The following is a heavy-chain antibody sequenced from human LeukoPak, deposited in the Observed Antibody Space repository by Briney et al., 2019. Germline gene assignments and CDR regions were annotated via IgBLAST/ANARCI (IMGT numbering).Heavy chain of an antibody. D-gene: IGHD6-6*01. CDR1: GFTFSSYG. V-gene: IGHV3-30*03. Sequence: GRSLRLSCAASGFTFSSYGMHWVRQAPGKGLHWVALTSYDGSNKYYADSVKGRFTISRDNSKNMLYLQMNSLRPEDTAIYYCARDWASGSSSSLDSWGQGTLVTVSS. CDR3: ARDWASGSSSSLDS. CDR2: TSYDGSNK. J-gene: IGHJ4*02.